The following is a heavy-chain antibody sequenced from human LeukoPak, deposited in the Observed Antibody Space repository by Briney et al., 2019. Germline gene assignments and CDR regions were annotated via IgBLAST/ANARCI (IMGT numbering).Heavy chain of an antibody. CDR3: ARVTGYMIEGYFDS. D-gene: IGHD3-22*01. J-gene: IGHJ4*02. CDR1: GGSISSYY. CDR2: IYYSGST. Sequence: SETLSLTCTVSGGSISSYYWSWIRQPPGKGLEWIGYIYYSGSTNYNSSLKSRVTILVDMSKNQFSLKLSSVTAADTAVYYCARVTGYMIEGYFDSWGQGTLVTVSS. V-gene: IGHV4-59*01.